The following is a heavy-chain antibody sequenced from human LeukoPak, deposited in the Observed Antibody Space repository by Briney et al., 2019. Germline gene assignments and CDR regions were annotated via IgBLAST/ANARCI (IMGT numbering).Heavy chain of an antibody. V-gene: IGHV3-23*01. J-gene: IGHJ4*02. CDR1: GFTFRNYA. Sequence: GGSLRLSCVASGFTFRNYAMSWVRQSPGKGLEWISAISNDGVYTFHADSVKGRFTISRDNSKSTLYLQMNSLRAEDTAVYYCAKGAYSYGFGYWGQGTLVTVSS. D-gene: IGHD5-18*01. CDR3: AKGAYSYGFGY. CDR2: ISNDGVYT.